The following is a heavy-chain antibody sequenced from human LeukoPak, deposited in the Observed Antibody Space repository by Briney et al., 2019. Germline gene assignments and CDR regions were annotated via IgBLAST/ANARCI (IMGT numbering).Heavy chain of an antibody. J-gene: IGHJ5*02. V-gene: IGHV3-23*01. CDR1: GSTFSSYA. D-gene: IGHD3-3*01. Sequence: GGSLRLSCTASGSTFSSYAMSWVRQAPGKGLEWVSAISASGYTTYYTDSVKGRFTVSRDNSKNTLFLQMNSLRVEDTAVYYCAKDTFKGFGVGNNWFDPWGQGTLVTVSS. CDR2: ISASGYTT. CDR3: AKDTFKGFGVGNNWFDP.